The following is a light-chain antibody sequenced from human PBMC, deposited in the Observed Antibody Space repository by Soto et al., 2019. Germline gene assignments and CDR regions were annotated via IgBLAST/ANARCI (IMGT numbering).Light chain of an antibody. V-gene: IGKV1-5*02. CDR3: QQYHEYW. CDR1: HSINNW. J-gene: IGKJ1*01. Sequence: DIHMTQSPSTLSASVLDIVTIICRAGHSINNWLAWYQQKPGKAPKLLIYDASSLESGVPSRFSGSGSGTEFTLTISSLKPDDFATYYCQQYHEYWFGQGTKVDIK. CDR2: DAS.